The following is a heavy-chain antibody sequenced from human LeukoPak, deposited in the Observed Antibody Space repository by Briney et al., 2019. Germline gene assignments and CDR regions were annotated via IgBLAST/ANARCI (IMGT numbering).Heavy chain of an antibody. Sequence: SGGSLRLSCAASGFTFSSYEMNWVRQAPGKGLDWVSYISSGGDTTYYADSVKGRFTISRDNAKNSLYLQMNSLRAEDTAVYYCARDWGMTSHFDYWGQGTLVTVSS. V-gene: IGHV3-48*03. CDR1: GFTFSSYE. D-gene: IGHD3-16*01. CDR2: ISSGGDTT. J-gene: IGHJ4*02. CDR3: ARDWGMTSHFDY.